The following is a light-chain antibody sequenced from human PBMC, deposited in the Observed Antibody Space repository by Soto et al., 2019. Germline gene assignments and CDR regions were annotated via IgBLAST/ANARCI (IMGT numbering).Light chain of an antibody. CDR3: QQSFSTPQ. Sequence: DIQMTQSPSSLSASVGDRVTMTCRASQNISSYLNWYQQKLGKAPKLLMFAASRLQSGVPSRFSGSGSGTDFTLTISSLRPEDFAIYYCQQSFSTPQFGPGTKVDIK. CDR2: AAS. CDR1: QNISSY. J-gene: IGKJ3*01. V-gene: IGKV1-39*01.